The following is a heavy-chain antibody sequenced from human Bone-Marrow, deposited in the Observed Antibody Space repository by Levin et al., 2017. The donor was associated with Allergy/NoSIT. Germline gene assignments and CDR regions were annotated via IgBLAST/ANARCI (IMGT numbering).Heavy chain of an antibody. CDR3: ARENYDESGVYAGAFDI. D-gene: IGHD3-3*01. J-gene: IGHJ3*02. V-gene: IGHV3-30*14. CDR2: ISYDGNIG. Sequence: GESLKISCEASGFTFSSYFLHWVRQAPGKGLEWLTFISYDGNIGYADYLGGRCTISRDNPRNTLYFQMTNLRPEDTAVYYCARENYDESGVYAGAFDIWGQGTMVIVSS. CDR1: GFTFSSYF.